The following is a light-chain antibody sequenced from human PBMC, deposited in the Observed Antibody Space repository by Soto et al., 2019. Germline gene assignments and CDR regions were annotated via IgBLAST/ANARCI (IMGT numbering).Light chain of an antibody. V-gene: IGKV3-20*01. CDR2: GAS. CDR3: KQYGSSPPIT. Sequence: EIVLTQSPGTLSLSPGERATLSCRASQSVSSSYLTWFQLKPGQAPRLLIYGASTRATGIPDRFSGSGSGTDFNLTISRLEPEDFAVYYCKQYGSSPPITFGQGTRLEIK. CDR1: QSVSSSY. J-gene: IGKJ5*01.